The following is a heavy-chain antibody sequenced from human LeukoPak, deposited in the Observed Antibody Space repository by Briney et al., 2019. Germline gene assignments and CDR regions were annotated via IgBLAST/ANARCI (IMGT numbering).Heavy chain of an antibody. CDR3: ARGPHTGVNYYDSSGCYY. CDR1: GGSFSGYY. CDR2: INHSGST. J-gene: IGHJ4*02. Sequence: PSETLSLTCAVYGGSFSGYYWSWIRQPPGKGLEWIGEINHSGSTNYNPSLKSRVTISVDTSKNQFSLKLSSVTAADTAVYYCARGPHTGVNYYDSSGCYYWGQGTLVTVSS. D-gene: IGHD3-22*01. V-gene: IGHV4-34*01.